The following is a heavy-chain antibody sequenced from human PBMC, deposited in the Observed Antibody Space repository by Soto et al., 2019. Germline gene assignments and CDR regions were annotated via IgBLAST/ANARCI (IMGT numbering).Heavy chain of an antibody. CDR2: IWFVGSKK. D-gene: IGHD2-2*01. CDR3: ARDRLVPYGYGMDV. V-gene: IGHV3-33*08. CDR1: GFTFRSYG. Sequence: PGGSLRLSCAASGFTFRSYGIHWVRQAPGKGLEWVALIWFVGSKKYYVDSVKGRFAVSRDNSKNTLYLQMNSLRVEDTAVYYCARDRLVPYGYGMDVWGQGTTVTVSS. J-gene: IGHJ6*02.